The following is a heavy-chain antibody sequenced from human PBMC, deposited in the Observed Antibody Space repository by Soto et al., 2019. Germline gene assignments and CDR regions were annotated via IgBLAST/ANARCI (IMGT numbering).Heavy chain of an antibody. CDR1: GFTFRNYG. CDR3: ARDQLYYNDISGRPLNAFDV. V-gene: IGHV3-48*01. J-gene: IGHJ3*01. D-gene: IGHD3-22*01. CDR2: IGIGSSTK. Sequence: GGSLRLSCAASGFTFRNYGMNWVRQAPGKGLEWVSYIGIGSSTKYYADSVKGRFTISRDNAKNSLYLQMNSLRAEDTAVYYCARDQLYYNDISGRPLNAFDVWGQGTMVTVAS.